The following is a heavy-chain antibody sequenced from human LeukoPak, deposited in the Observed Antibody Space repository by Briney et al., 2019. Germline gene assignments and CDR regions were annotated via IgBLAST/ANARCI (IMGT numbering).Heavy chain of an antibody. CDR1: GFTFNSYA. CDR2: ISSSSGDT. Sequence: GGSLRLSCAASGFTFNSYAMGWVRQAPGKGLEWVSTISSSSGDTYYADSVKGRLTVSRDNSKNTLYLQMNSLRAEDTAVYYCAKVVVPPTPYYFDYWGQGTLVTVSS. D-gene: IGHD2-2*01. CDR3: AKVVVPPTPYYFDY. J-gene: IGHJ4*02. V-gene: IGHV3-23*01.